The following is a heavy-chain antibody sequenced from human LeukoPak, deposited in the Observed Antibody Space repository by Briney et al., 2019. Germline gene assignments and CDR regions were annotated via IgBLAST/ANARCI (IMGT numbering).Heavy chain of an antibody. CDR2: IWSGGSDE. Sequence: PGGSLRLSCAASGFTFSDYGMHWVRQAPGKGLEWVAVIWSGGSDEYYADSVKGRFTISRDNAKNSLYLQMNSLRAEDTAVYYCARVGVSIAARRCFDYWGQGTLVTVSS. D-gene: IGHD6-6*01. CDR1: GFTFSDYG. J-gene: IGHJ4*02. V-gene: IGHV3-33*01. CDR3: ARVGVSIAARRCFDY.